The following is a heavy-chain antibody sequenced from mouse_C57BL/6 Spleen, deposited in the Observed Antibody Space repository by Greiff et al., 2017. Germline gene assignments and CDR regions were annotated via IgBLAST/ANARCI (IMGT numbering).Heavy chain of an antibody. V-gene: IGHV1-42*01. CDR1: GYSFTGYY. CDR3: ARGAYYSNLYAMDY. Sequence: EVKVVESGPELVKPGASVKISCKASGYSFTGYYMNWVKQSPEKSLEWIGEINPSTGGTTYNQKFKAKATLTVDKSSSTAYMQLKSLTSEDSAVYYCARGAYYSNLYAMDYWGQGTSVTVSS. J-gene: IGHJ4*01. CDR2: INPSTGGT. D-gene: IGHD2-5*01.